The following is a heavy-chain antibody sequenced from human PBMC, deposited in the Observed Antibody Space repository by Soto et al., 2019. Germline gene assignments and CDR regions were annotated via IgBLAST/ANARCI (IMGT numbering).Heavy chain of an antibody. D-gene: IGHD2-15*01. CDR2: IYSGGST. CDR1: GFTVSSNY. Sequence: GESLKISCAASGFTVSSNYMSWVRQAQGKGLEWVSVIYSGGSTYYADSVKGRFTISRDNSKNTLYLQMNSLRAEDTAVYYCARLEMATLDYWGQGTLVTVSS. V-gene: IGHV3-53*01. J-gene: IGHJ4*02. CDR3: ARLEMATLDY.